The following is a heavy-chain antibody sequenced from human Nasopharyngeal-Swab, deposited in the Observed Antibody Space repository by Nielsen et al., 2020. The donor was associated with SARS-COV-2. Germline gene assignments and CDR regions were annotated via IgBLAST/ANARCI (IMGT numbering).Heavy chain of an antibody. Sequence: WVRQAPGQGLEWMGRINPNSGGTNYAQKFQGRVTMTRDTPISTAYMELSRLRSDDTAVYYCARGGSSSERIWFDPWGQGTLVTVSS. D-gene: IGHD6-13*01. CDR3: ARGGSSSERIWFDP. V-gene: IGHV1-2*06. J-gene: IGHJ5*02. CDR2: INPNSGGT.